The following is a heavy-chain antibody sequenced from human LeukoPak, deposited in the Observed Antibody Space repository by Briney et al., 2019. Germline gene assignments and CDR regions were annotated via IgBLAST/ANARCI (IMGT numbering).Heavy chain of an antibody. CDR3: ARDSAFDI. J-gene: IGHJ3*02. V-gene: IGHV3-53*01. CDR1: GFTVSSNF. CDR2: VYSGGST. Sequence: PGGSLRLSCAASGFTVSSNFMSWVRQAPGKGLEWVSVVYSGGSTYYADSVKGRLTISRDNSKNTLYLQMNSLIAEDTAVYYCARDSAFDIWGLGTMVTVSP.